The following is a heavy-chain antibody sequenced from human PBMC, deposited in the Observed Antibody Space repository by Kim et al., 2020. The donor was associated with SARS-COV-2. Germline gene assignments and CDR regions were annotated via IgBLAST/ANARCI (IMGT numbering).Heavy chain of an antibody. CDR3: TRGTLATGFDP. V-gene: IGHV1-3*01. D-gene: IGHD1-1*01. J-gene: IGHJ5*02. Sequence: KYSQTFQGKVTITRDTSASTAYIELGSLGSEDTAVYYCTRGTLATGFDPWGQGTLVTVSS.